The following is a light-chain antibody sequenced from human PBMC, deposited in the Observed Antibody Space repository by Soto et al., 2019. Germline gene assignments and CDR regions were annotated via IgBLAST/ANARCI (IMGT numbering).Light chain of an antibody. CDR1: RSISNY. V-gene: IGKV1-39*01. J-gene: IGKJ1*01. Sequence: DIQMTQSPSSLSASVGDRVTITCRASRSISNYLSWYQQKPGKAPKLLIYAAPSLQTGVPSRFSGSGSGTDFTVTISNLQPEDFATYYCHQSYIVPWTFGQGTKVEIK. CDR3: HQSYIVPWT. CDR2: AAP.